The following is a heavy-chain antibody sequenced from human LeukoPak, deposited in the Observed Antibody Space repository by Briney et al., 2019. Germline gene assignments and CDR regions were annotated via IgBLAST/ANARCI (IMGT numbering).Heavy chain of an antibody. CDR1: GFTFSSYA. CDR2: ISYDGSNK. J-gene: IGHJ6*02. D-gene: IGHD2-2*01. V-gene: IGHV3-30*04. CDR3: ARGTYCSSTSSCGMDV. Sequence: PGGSLRLSCAASGFTFSSYAMHWVRQAPGKGLEWVAVISYDGSNKYYADSVKGRFTISRDNSKNTLYLQMNSLRAEDTAVYYCARGTYCSSTSSCGMDVWGQGTTVTVSS.